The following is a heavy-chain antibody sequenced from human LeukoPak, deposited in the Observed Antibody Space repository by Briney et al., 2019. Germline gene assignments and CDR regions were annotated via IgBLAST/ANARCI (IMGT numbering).Heavy chain of an antibody. D-gene: IGHD3/OR15-3a*01. CDR3: ATWTSDFDY. CDR1: GFTFSDYY. V-gene: IGHV3-11*01. CDR2: ISSSGSTI. J-gene: IGHJ4*02. Sequence: GGSLRLSCAASGFTFSDYYMSWIRQAPGKGLEWVSYISSSGSTIYYADSVKGRFTISRDNSKTTLYLQMNSLRAEDTAVYYCATWTSDFDYWGQGTLVTVSS.